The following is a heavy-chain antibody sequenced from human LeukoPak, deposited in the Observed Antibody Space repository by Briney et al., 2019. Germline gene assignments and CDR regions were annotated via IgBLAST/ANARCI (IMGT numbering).Heavy chain of an antibody. CDR1: GFTFNNYA. J-gene: IGHJ4*02. Sequence: GGSLRLSCAASGFTFNNYAMSWVRQAPGKGLEWVSGISGSGGSTYYADSVKGRFTISRDNSKNMLYLQMNSLRAEDTAVYYCAKLRMVVAAPPLIDYWGQGTLVTVSS. D-gene: IGHD2-15*01. CDR2: ISGSGGST. V-gene: IGHV3-23*01. CDR3: AKLRMVVAAPPLIDY.